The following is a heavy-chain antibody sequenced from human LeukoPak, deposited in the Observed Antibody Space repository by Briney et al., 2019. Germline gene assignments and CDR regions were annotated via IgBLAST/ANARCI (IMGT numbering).Heavy chain of an antibody. CDR3: ATYTNWVAGDV. J-gene: IGHJ6*02. Sequence: GGSLRLSCAASGFTFDDYAMHWVRQAPGKGLEWVSGISWNSGSIGYADSVKGRFTISRDNAKNSLYLQMNNLRAEDTAVYYCATYTNWVAGDVWGQGTSVSVSS. D-gene: IGHD1-1*01. V-gene: IGHV3-9*01. CDR1: GFTFDDYA. CDR2: ISWNSGSI.